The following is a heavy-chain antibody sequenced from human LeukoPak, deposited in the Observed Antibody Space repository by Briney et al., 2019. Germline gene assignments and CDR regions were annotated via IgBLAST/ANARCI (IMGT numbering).Heavy chain of an antibody. D-gene: IGHD2/OR15-2a*01. CDR1: GGSFSGYY. V-gene: IGHV4-34*01. CDR2: INHSGST. J-gene: IGHJ4*02. Sequence: SETLSLTCAVYGGSFSGYYWSWIRQPPGKGLEWIGEINHSGSTNYNPSLKSRVTISVDTSQNQFSLKLSSVTAADTAVYYCARVGRSMRYWRQGTLVTVSS. CDR3: ARVGRSMRY.